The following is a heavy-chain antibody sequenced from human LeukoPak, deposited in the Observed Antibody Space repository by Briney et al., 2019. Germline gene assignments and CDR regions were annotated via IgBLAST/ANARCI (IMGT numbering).Heavy chain of an antibody. CDR3: AREQAGSMGY. Sequence: GRSLRLSCAASGFTFDDYAMHWVRQAPGKGLEWVSGISWNSGSIGYADSVKGRFTISRDNAKNTLYLQMNSLRAEDTAVYYCAREQAGSMGYWGQGTLVTVSS. CDR1: GFTFDDYA. CDR2: ISWNSGSI. D-gene: IGHD3-10*01. V-gene: IGHV3-9*01. J-gene: IGHJ4*02.